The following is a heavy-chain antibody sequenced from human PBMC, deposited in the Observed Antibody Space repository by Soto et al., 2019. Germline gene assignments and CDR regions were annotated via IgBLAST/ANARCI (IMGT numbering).Heavy chain of an antibody. CDR2: IFYSGST. CDR1: GGSISSISYY. D-gene: IGHD5-18*01. V-gene: IGHV4-39*02. CDR3: ARDRRAVDTPRYFYYGMDV. Sequence: SETLSLTCTVSGGSISSISYYWGWIRQPPGKGLEWIGSIFYSGSTYYNPSLKSRVTISVDTSKNQFSLKLTSVTPEDTAVYYCARDRRAVDTPRYFYYGMDVWGQGTTVTVSS. J-gene: IGHJ6*02.